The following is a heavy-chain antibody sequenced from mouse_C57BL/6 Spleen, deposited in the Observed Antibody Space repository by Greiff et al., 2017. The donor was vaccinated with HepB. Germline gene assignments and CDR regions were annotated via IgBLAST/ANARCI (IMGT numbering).Heavy chain of an antibody. Sequence: EVHLVESGGGLVQPGGSLSLSCAASGFTFTDYYMSWVRQPPGKALEWLGFIRNKANGYTTEYSASVKGRFTISRDNSQSILYLQMNALRAEDSATYYCARSGLSYYFDYWGQGTTLTVSS. D-gene: IGHD2-4*01. V-gene: IGHV7-3*01. CDR3: ARSGLSYYFDY. CDR2: IRNKANGYTT. J-gene: IGHJ2*01. CDR1: GFTFTDYY.